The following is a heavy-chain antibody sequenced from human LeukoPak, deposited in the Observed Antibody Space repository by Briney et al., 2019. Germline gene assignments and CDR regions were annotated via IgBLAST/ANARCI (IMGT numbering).Heavy chain of an antibody. CDR3: AKEGASSGWYALDAFDI. CDR2: ISGSGGST. V-gene: IGHV3-23*01. CDR1: GFTFSSYA. Sequence: GGSLRLSCAASGFTFSSYAVSWVRQAPGKGLEWVSAISGSGGSTYYADSVKGRFTISRDNAKNSLYLQMNSLRAEDTALYYCAKEGASSGWYALDAFDIWGQGIMVTVSS. D-gene: IGHD6-19*01. J-gene: IGHJ3*02.